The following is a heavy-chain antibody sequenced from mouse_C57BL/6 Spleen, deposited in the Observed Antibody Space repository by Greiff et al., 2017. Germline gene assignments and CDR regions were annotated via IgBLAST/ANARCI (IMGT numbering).Heavy chain of an antibody. CDR2: IDPENGGT. CDR3: TDVLYSAMDY. Sequence: QVQLQQSGAELVRPGASVTLSCKASGYTFTDYEMHWVKQTPVHGLEWIGAIDPENGGTAYNQKFKGKAILTADKSSSTAYMELRNLTSEDSAVYYCTDVLYSAMDYWGQGTSVTVSS. V-gene: IGHV1-15*01. J-gene: IGHJ4*01. CDR1: GYTFTDYE.